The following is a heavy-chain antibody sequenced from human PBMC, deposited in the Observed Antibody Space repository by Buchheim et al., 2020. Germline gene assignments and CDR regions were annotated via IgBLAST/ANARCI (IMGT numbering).Heavy chain of an antibody. Sequence: QVQLVQSGAEVKKPGASVKVSCKASGYTFTGYYMHWVRQAPGQGLEWMGWINPNSGGTNYAQKFQGRVTMTRDTSISPAYRELSRLRSNGTAVYYCARGKGGYGPAGNWFDPGGQGTL. CDR2: INPNSGGT. D-gene: IGHD3-10*01. CDR3: ARGKGGYGPAGNWFDP. CDR1: GYTFTGYY. J-gene: IGHJ5*02. V-gene: IGHV1-2*02.